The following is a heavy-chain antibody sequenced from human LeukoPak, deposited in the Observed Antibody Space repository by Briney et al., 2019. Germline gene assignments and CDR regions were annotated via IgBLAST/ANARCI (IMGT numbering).Heavy chain of an antibody. CDR1: GGSIFSYF. CDR3: ARVNHLRHYDFWSGPDYYYMDV. CDR2: IYYSGST. V-gene: IGHV4-59*01. J-gene: IGHJ6*03. Sequence: PSETLSLTCTVSGGSIFSYFWSWIRQPPGKGLEWIGYIYYSGSTNYNPSLKSRVTISVDTSKNQFSLKLSSVTAADTAVYYCARVNHLRHYDFWSGPDYYYMDVWGKGTTVTVSS. D-gene: IGHD3-3*01.